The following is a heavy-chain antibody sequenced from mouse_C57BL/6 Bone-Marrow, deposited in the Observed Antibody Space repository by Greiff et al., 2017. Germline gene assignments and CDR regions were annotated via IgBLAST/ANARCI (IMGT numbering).Heavy chain of an antibody. V-gene: IGHV1-66*01. CDR1: GYSFTSYY. CDR3: ARLTSNYVRAMDY. D-gene: IGHD2-5*01. Sequence: QVQLKESGPELVKPGASVKISCKASGYSFTSYYIHWVKQRPGQGLEWIGWIYPGSGNTKYNEKFKGKATLTADTSSSTAYMQLSSLTSEDSAVYYCARLTSNYVRAMDYWGQGTSVTVSS. CDR2: IYPGSGNT. J-gene: IGHJ4*01.